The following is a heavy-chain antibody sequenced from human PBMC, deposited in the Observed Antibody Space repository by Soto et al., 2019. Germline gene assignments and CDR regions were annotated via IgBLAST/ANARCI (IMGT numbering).Heavy chain of an antibody. V-gene: IGHV3-23*01. CDR3: AKVGGGSGIYYCYYYMDV. J-gene: IGHJ6*03. CDR2: ISGSGGST. CDR1: GFTFSSYS. D-gene: IGHD3-16*01. Sequence: EVQLLESGGGLVQPGGSLRLSCAASGFTFSSYSMSWVRQAPGKGLEWVSAISGSGGSTYYADSVKGRFTISRDNSKNPQYLQMNSLRAEDTDVYYCAKVGGGSGIYYCYYYMDVWGKGTPVTVSS.